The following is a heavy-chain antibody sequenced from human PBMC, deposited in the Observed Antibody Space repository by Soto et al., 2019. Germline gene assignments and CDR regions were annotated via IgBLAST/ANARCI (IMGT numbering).Heavy chain of an antibody. V-gene: IGHV4-30-4*01. CDR2: IYYSGST. CDR3: ASGQTTVTHFDY. Sequence: QVQLQESGPGLVKPSQTLSLTCTVSGGSISSGDYYWSWIRQPPGKGLEWIGYIYYSGSTYYNPSLKSRXXIXVXXSKNQFSLKLSSVTAADTAVYYCASGQTTVTHFDYWGQGTLVTVSS. J-gene: IGHJ4*02. CDR1: GGSISSGDYY. D-gene: IGHD4-17*01.